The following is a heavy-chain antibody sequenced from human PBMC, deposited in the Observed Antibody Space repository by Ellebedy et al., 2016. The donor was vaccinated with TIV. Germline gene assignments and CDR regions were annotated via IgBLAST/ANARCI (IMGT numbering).Heavy chain of an antibody. J-gene: IGHJ4*02. CDR3: AREIIYGGYYFDY. D-gene: IGHD4-23*01. V-gene: IGHV3-33*01. CDR2: IWSDGTTK. CDR1: GFTFSSYG. Sequence: GESLKISXAASGFTFSSYGMHWVRQAPDKGLEWVAVIWSDGTTKYYSDSVKGRFTISRDNSKNTLYLQMNSLRAEDTAVYYCAREIIYGGYYFDYWGQGTLVTVSS.